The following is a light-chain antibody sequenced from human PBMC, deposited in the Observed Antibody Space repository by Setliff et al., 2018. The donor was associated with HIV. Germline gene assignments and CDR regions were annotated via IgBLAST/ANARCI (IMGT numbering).Light chain of an antibody. Sequence: QSALTQPASVSGSPGQSITISCTGTSSDVGGYNYVSWYQQHPGKAPKLMIYDVSNRPSGVSNRFSGSKSGNTASLTISGLQAEDEADYYCISCTSSTVVFGGGTQLTVL. CDR1: SSDVGGYNY. J-gene: IGLJ2*01. V-gene: IGLV2-14*03. CDR2: DVS. CDR3: ISCTSSTVV.